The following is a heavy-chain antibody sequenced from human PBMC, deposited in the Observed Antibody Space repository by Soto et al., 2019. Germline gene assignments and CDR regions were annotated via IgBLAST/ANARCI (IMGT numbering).Heavy chain of an antibody. D-gene: IGHD4-17*01. Sequence: QVQLVESGGGVVQPGRSLRLSCAASGFTFSSYGMHWVRQAPGKGLEWVAVISYDGSNKYYADSVKGRFTISRDNSKNTLYLKMNSLRAEDTAVYYCAIVALFYGDYGGYWGQGTLVTVSS. CDR1: GFTFSSYG. CDR2: ISYDGSNK. V-gene: IGHV3-30*03. CDR3: AIVALFYGDYGGY. J-gene: IGHJ4*02.